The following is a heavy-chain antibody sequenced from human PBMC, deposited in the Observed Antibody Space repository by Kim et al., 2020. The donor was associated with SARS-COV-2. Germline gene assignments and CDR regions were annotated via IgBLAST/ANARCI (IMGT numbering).Heavy chain of an antibody. CDR3: ARDINYGSGIMDY. D-gene: IGHD3-10*01. V-gene: IGHV3-33*01. J-gene: IGHJ4*02. CDR1: GFTFSSYG. CDR2: IWYDGSNK. Sequence: GGSLRLSCAASGFTFSSYGMHWVRQAPGKGLEWVAVIWYDGSNKYYADSMKGRFTISRDNSKNTLYLQMNSLRAEDTAVYYCARDINYGSGIMDYWGQGTLVTVSS.